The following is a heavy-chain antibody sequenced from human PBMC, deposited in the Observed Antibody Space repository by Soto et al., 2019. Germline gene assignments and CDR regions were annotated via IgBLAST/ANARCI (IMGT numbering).Heavy chain of an antibody. J-gene: IGHJ6*02. CDR2: MNPNSGNT. CDR1: GYTFTSYD. V-gene: IGHV1-8*01. D-gene: IGHD3-10*01. CDR3: ARGGSGHAYYYGMDV. Sequence: ASVKVSCKASGYTFTSYDITWVRPATGQGLEWMGWMNPNSGNTGYAQKFQGRVTMTRNTSISTAYMELSSLRSEDTAVYYCARGGSGHAYYYGMDVWGQGTTVTVSS.